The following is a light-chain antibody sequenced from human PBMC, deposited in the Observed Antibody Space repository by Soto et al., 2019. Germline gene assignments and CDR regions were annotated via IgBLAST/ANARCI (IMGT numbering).Light chain of an antibody. CDR3: SSYTSGSTLVI. CDR1: SSDVGGYNY. Sequence: QSALTQPASVSGSPGQSITISCTGTSSDVGGYNYVSWYQQHPGKAPKLMIYEVSKRPSGVSNRFSGSKSGNTASLTISRLQAEDEADYYCSSYTSGSTLVIFGGGTKLTVL. CDR2: EVS. V-gene: IGLV2-14*01. J-gene: IGLJ2*01.